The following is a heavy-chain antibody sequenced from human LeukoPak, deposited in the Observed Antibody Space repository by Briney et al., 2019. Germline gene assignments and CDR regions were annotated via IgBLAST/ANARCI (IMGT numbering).Heavy chain of an antibody. Sequence: GESLKISCKGSGYSFTSYWISWVSQMPGKGLEWMGRIDPSDSYTNYSPSFQGHVTISADKSISTAYLQWSSLKASDTAMYYCARSHGDYRADYYYYGMDVWGQGTTVTVSS. D-gene: IGHD4-17*01. J-gene: IGHJ6*02. V-gene: IGHV5-10-1*01. CDR3: ARSHGDYRADYYYYGMDV. CDR2: IDPSDSYT. CDR1: GYSFTSYW.